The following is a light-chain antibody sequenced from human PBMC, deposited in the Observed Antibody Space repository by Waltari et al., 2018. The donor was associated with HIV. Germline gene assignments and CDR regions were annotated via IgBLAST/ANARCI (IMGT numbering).Light chain of an antibody. Sequence: EIVMTQSPATLSVSPGERATLSCRPSQSVSSNLAWYQQKPGQAPRLLIYGASTRATGIPARFSGSGSGTEFTLTISSLQSEDFAVYYCQQYNNPLTFGGGTKVEIK. V-gene: IGKV3-15*01. CDR1: QSVSSN. CDR2: GAS. J-gene: IGKJ4*01. CDR3: QQYNNPLT.